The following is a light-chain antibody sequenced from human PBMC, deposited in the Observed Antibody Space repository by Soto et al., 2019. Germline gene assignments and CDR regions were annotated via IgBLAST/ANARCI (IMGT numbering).Light chain of an antibody. CDR2: DAS. CDR1: QSIGTW. V-gene: IGKV1-5*01. CDR3: QQYSDSSGA. J-gene: IGKJ1*01. Sequence: MTQSPSTLSASVGDRVTITCGASQSIGTWLAWYQQKPGKAPKLLIFDASTLESGVPSRFSGSGSGTDFTLTISSLQPDDFATYYCQQYSDSSGAFGQVTKVDIK.